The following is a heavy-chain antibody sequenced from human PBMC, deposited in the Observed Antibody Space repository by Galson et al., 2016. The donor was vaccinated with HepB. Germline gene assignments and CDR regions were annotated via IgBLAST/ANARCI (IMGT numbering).Heavy chain of an antibody. Sequence: SLRLSCAASGITIIGYNMNWVRQAPGKGLEWVAHIAQSGGTAYNPDPVRGRFTISRDDSKNPVYLQMSSLEREDTAVYYCARIGYGVSGGNGFDPWGQGTLVTVSS. CDR3: ARIGYGVSGGNGFDP. CDR1: GITIIGYN. V-gene: IGHV3-30*04. D-gene: IGHD2-15*01. CDR2: IAQSGGTA. J-gene: IGHJ5*02.